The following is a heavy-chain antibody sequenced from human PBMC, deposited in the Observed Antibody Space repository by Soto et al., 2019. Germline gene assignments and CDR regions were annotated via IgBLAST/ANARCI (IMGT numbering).Heavy chain of an antibody. CDR3: ARAFSTLDILTGYYQDYYYGMDV. Sequence: ASVKVSCKASGYTFTSYGISWVRQAPGQGLEWMGWISAYNGNTNYAQKLQGRVTMTTDTSTSTAYMELRSLRSDDTAVYYCARAFSTLDILTGYYQDYYYGMDVWGQGTTVTVS. D-gene: IGHD3-9*01. V-gene: IGHV1-18*04. CDR2: ISAYNGNT. CDR1: GYTFTSYG. J-gene: IGHJ6*02.